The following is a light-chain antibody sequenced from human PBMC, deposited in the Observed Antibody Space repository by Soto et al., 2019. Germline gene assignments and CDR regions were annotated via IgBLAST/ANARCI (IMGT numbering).Light chain of an antibody. CDR1: QGIGDD. CDR3: LQDYNYPWT. CDR2: AAS. Sequence: AIPMTQSPSSLSASVGDRVTITCRASQGIGDDLGWFQQKPGKAPKLLIYAASSLQTGVPSRFSGSGSGTDFTLTISSLQPEDFATYYCLQDYNYPWTFGQGTKVNIK. J-gene: IGKJ1*01. V-gene: IGKV1-6*01.